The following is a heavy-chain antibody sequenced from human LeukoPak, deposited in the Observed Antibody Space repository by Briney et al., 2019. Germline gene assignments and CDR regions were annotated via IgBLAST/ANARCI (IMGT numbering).Heavy chain of an antibody. Sequence: PGRSLRLPCAASGFTFSSYGMHWVRQAPGKGLEWVAVISYDGSNKYYADSVKGRFTISRDNSKNTLFLQMNSLRAEDTAVYYCAKAGSWYGRAIDYWGQGTLVTVSS. J-gene: IGHJ4*02. D-gene: IGHD6-13*01. V-gene: IGHV3-30*18. CDR3: AKAGSWYGRAIDY. CDR1: GFTFSSYG. CDR2: ISYDGSNK.